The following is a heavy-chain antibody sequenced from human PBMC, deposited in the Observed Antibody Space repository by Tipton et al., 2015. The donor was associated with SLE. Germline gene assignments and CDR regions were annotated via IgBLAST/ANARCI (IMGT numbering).Heavy chain of an antibody. CDR3: ARDRGSSWHNWFDP. D-gene: IGHD6-13*01. J-gene: IGHJ5*02. Sequence: TLSLTCTVSGVSISSYYWSWIRQPPGKGLEWIGYIYTSGSTNYNPSLKSRVTISVDTSKNQFSLKLSSVTAADTAVYYCARDRGSSWHNWFDPWGQGTLVTVSS. V-gene: IGHV4-4*08. CDR1: GVSISSYY. CDR2: IYTSGST.